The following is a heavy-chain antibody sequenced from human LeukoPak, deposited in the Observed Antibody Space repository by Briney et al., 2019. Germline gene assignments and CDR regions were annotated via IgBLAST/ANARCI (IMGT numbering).Heavy chain of an antibody. J-gene: IGHJ6*04. CDR3: VKGGRGAAIKNGMDV. D-gene: IGHD2-2*01. CDR1: GITFSSYA. Sequence: GGSLRLSCSASGITFSSYAMHWVRQAPGKGLEYVSAISSNGGSTYYADSVKGRFTISRDNSKNTLYLQMSSLRAEDTAVYYCVKGGRGAAIKNGMDVWGKGTTVTVSS. V-gene: IGHV3-64D*06. CDR2: ISSNGGST.